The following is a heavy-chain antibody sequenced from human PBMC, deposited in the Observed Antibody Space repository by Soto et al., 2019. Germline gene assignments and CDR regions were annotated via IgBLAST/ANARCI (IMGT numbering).Heavy chain of an antibody. Sequence: PSETLSLTCTVSGGPISSYYWSWIRQPPGKGLEWIGYIYYSGSTNYNPSLKSRVTISVDTSKNQFSLKLSSVTAADTAVYYCARATYYDFWSGPGYYYYGMDVWGQGTTVTVSS. D-gene: IGHD3-3*01. CDR1: GGPISSYY. CDR2: IYYSGST. J-gene: IGHJ6*02. V-gene: IGHV4-59*01. CDR3: ARATYYDFWSGPGYYYYGMDV.